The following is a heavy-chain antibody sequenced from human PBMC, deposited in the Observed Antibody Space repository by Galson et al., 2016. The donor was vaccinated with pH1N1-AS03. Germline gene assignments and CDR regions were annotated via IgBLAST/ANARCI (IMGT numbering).Heavy chain of an antibody. CDR2: IRGSGTTI. CDR1: GFNLSDYY. Sequence: SLRLSCAASGFNLSDYYMTWIRQAPGKGLEWVSYIRGSGTTIFYADSVEGRFTISRDNAKNSLFLQVNSLRAEDTAVYYCARSYGGTSLDIWGQGTMVTVSS. V-gene: IGHV3-11*01. J-gene: IGHJ3*02. D-gene: IGHD4-23*01. CDR3: ARSYGGTSLDI.